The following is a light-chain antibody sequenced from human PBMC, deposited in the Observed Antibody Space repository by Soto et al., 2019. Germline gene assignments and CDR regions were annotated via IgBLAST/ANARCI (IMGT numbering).Light chain of an antibody. Sequence: DIQMTQSPSSLSASVGDRVTITCWASRSISNYLNWFQQKPGKAPKLLMYAASSSQSGVPSRFSGSGSGTDFTLTISSLQTEDFATYYCQQSYTTPYTFGQGTKLEIK. J-gene: IGKJ2*01. CDR1: RSISNY. V-gene: IGKV1-39*01. CDR2: AAS. CDR3: QQSYTTPYT.